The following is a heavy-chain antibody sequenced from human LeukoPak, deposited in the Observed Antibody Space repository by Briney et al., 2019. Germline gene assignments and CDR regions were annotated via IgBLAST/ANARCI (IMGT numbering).Heavy chain of an antibody. V-gene: IGHV3-23*01. D-gene: IGHD4-17*01. J-gene: IGHJ4*02. CDR1: GFPFSSYS. Sequence: PGGSLRLSCVASGFPFSSYSMTWVRQAPGKGLEWVSSISGSGEFTGYADSVKGRFTISRDNPENTVYLQMSSLRVDDTATYFCAKVGYGDLDHWGQGVLVPVSS. CDR2: ISGSGEFT. CDR3: AKVGYGDLDH.